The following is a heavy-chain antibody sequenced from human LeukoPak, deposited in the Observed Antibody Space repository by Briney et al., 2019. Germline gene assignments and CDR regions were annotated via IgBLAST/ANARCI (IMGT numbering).Heavy chain of an antibody. J-gene: IGHJ4*02. CDR3: AKSCNSGNCYYNY. CDR2: ISGSGSST. D-gene: IGHD2/OR15-2a*01. CDR1: GFTFSNCA. Sequence: PGGSLRLSCAASGFTFSNCAMSWLRQAPEKGLEWVSGISGSGSSTYYADSVKGRFTISRDNSENTLSLQMNSLRADDTAIYYCAKSCNSGNCYYNYWGQGTLVTVSS. V-gene: IGHV3-23*01.